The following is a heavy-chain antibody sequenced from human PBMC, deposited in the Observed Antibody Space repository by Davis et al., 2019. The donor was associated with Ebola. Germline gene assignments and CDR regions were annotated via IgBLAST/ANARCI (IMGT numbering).Heavy chain of an antibody. J-gene: IGHJ4*02. Sequence: ASVQVSCKASGYTFTGYYIHWVRQAPGQGLEWMGWINPNSGGTNYAQNFQGRVTMTRDTSISTAYMELTSLRSDDTVVYYCARLHRTSSRLDYWGQGTLVTVSS. D-gene: IGHD2-2*01. CDR1: GYTFTGYY. CDR3: ARLHRTSSRLDY. CDR2: INPNSGGT. V-gene: IGHV1-2*02.